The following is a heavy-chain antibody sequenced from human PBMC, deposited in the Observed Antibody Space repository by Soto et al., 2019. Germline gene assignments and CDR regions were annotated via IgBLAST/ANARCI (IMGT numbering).Heavy chain of an antibody. CDR1: GGSFSGYY. J-gene: IGHJ4*02. D-gene: IGHD2-15*01. CDR2: INHSGST. Sequence: QVQLQQWGAGLLKSSETLSLTCAVYGGSFSGYYWSWIRQPPGKGLERIGEINHSGSTNYNPSLKSRVTISVDTSKNQFSLKLSSVTAADTAVYYCAREGYCSGGSCYSRTLDYWGQGTLVTVSS. CDR3: AREGYCSGGSCYSRTLDY. V-gene: IGHV4-34*01.